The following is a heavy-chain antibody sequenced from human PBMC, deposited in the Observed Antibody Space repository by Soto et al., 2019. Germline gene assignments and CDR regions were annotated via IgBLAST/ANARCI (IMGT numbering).Heavy chain of an antibody. Sequence: PSETLSLTCAVSGGSISSGGYSWGWIRHPPGKGLEWIGYTYHSGSTYYNPSLKSRVTISVDRSKNQFSLKLSSVTAADTAVYYCARAHYGDYGYGMDGWGQGTTVTVSS. CDR1: GGSISSGGYS. J-gene: IGHJ6*02. CDR3: ARAHYGDYGYGMDG. V-gene: IGHV4-30-2*01. D-gene: IGHD4-17*01. CDR2: TYHSGST.